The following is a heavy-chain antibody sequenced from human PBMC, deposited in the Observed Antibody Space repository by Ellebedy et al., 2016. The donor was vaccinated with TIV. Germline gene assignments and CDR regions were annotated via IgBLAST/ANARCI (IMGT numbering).Heavy chain of an antibody. Sequence: ASVKVSCKASGYTFTGYYMHWVRQAPGQGLEWMGWINPNSGGTNYAQKFQGRVTMTRDTSISTAYMELSRLRSDDTAVYYCARDFHNGDYLSGMDVWGQGTTVTVSS. D-gene: IGHD4-17*01. CDR3: ARDFHNGDYLSGMDV. CDR1: GYTFTGYY. CDR2: INPNSGGT. J-gene: IGHJ6*02. V-gene: IGHV1-2*02.